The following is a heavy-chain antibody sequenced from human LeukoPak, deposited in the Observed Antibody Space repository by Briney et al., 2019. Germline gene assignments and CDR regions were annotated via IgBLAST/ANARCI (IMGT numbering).Heavy chain of an antibody. CDR2: ISGGGSST. V-gene: IGHV3-23*01. CDR1: GFTFSSYA. Sequence: GGSLRLSCAASGFTFSSYAMSWVRQAPGKGLEWVSAISGGGSSTYYADSVKGRFTISRGNSKNTLYLQMNSLRAEDTAIYYCAKGIAAAGPYFDYWGQGTLVTVSS. CDR3: AKGIAAAGPYFDY. D-gene: IGHD6-13*01. J-gene: IGHJ4*02.